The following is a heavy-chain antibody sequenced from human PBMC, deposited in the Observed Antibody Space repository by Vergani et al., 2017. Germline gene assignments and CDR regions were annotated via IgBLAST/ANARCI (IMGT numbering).Heavy chain of an antibody. J-gene: IGHJ6*03. Sequence: QVQLVQSGAEVKKPGASVKVSCKASGYTFTSYYIHWVRQAPGQGLEWMGIINPSGGSTSYAQKFQGRVTITADESTSTAYMELSSLRSEDTAVYYCARLRWSGYYYYYMDVWGKGTTVTVSS. CDR1: GYTFTSYY. CDR2: INPSGGST. CDR3: ARLRWSGYYYYYMDV. V-gene: IGHV1-46*01. D-gene: IGHD4-23*01.